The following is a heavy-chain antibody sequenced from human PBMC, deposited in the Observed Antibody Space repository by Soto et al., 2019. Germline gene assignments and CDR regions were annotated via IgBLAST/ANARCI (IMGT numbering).Heavy chain of an antibody. CDR1: GFTFSSYG. V-gene: IGHV3-33*03. J-gene: IGHJ4*02. CDR2: IWYDGSNK. CDR3: GRGSSNLVDLDY. D-gene: IGHD6-13*01. Sequence: QVQLVESGGGVVQPGRSLRLSCAASGFTFSSYGMHWVRQAPGKGLEWVAVIWYDGSNKDYADSVKGRFTISRDNSKNTPYQQKNSLRAEETAVYYCGRGSSNLVDLDYWGQGTLVTVSS.